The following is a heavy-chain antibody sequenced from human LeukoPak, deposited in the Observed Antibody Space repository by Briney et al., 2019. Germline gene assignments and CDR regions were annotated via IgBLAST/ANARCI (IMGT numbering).Heavy chain of an antibody. CDR2: ISYSGST. J-gene: IGHJ3*02. CDR1: GGSINSSGLY. D-gene: IGHD3-22*01. V-gene: IGHV4-39*01. Sequence: AETLSLPCTVSGGSINSSGLYWGWLPPPRGKGLEWVGSISYSGSTYYNPSLKSRLNISVDTSKNPFSLKLSSVTAADTAVYYCASRDSITMIVVVNDAFDIWGQGTMVAASS. CDR3: ASRDSITMIVVVNDAFDI.